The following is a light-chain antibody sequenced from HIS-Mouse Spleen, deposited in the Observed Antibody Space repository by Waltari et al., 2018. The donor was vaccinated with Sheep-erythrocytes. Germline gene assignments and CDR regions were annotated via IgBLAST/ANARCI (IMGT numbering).Light chain of an antibody. Sequence: DIQMTQSPSSRSAAVGDRVTITCRASQSISSYLNWYQQKPGKAPKLLIYAAYSLHSGVPSRFSGSGSGTDFTLSISSLQPEDFATYYCQQSYSTPPTFGGGTKVEIK. CDR2: AAY. CDR3: QQSYSTPPT. V-gene: IGKV1-39*01. CDR1: QSISSY. J-gene: IGKJ4*01.